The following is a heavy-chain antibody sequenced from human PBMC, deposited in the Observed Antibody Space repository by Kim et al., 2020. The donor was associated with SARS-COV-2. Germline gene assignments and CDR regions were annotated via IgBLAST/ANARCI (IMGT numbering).Heavy chain of an antibody. D-gene: IGHD6-19*01. CDR3: AREIPHSSGWPRESSYGMDV. J-gene: IGHJ6*02. CDR2: TRNKANSYTT. CDR1: GFTFSDHY. V-gene: IGHV3-72*01. Sequence: GGSLRLSCAASGFTFSDHYMDWVRQAPGKGLEWVGRTRNKANSYTTEYAASVKGRFTISRDDSKNSLYLQMNSLKTEDTAVYYCAREIPHSSGWPRESSYGMDVWGQGTTVTVSS.